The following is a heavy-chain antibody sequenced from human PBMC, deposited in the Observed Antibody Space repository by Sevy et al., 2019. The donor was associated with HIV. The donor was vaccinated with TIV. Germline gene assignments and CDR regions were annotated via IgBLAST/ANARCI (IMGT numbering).Heavy chain of an antibody. V-gene: IGHV3-7*01. Sequence: GGSLRLSCAASGFSFSSYWMSWVRQAPGKGLEWVATMKEDGSEKYYVDSVEGRFTISRDNAKNSLYLQMNSLRAEDTAVYFCFREGLGGYSYSLDCWGQGALVTVSS. CDR2: MKEDGSEK. D-gene: IGHD5-18*01. J-gene: IGHJ4*02. CDR3: FREGLGGYSYSLDC. CDR1: GFSFSSYW.